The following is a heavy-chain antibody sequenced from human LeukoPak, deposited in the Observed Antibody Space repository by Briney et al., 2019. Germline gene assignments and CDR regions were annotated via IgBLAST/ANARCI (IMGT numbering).Heavy chain of an antibody. V-gene: IGHV1-69*01. Sequence: SVKVSCKASGSTFSSYGISWVRQAPGQGLEWMGGIIPIFGTANYAQKFQGRVTITADESTSTAYMELSSLRSEDTAVYYCARNAVPDRPFSGMDVWGKGTTVTVSS. J-gene: IGHJ6*04. CDR2: IIPIFGTA. CDR3: ARNAVPDRPFSGMDV. D-gene: IGHD2-2*01. CDR1: GSTFSSYG.